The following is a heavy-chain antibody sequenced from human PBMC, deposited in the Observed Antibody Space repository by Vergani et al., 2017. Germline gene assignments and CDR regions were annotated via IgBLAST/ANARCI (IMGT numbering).Heavy chain of an antibody. CDR3: ARVYGGAAAGLEYYYYNYGMDV. J-gene: IGHJ6*02. CDR1: GFIFNNYN. CDR2: ISSSSTYI. V-gene: IGHV3-21*01. Sequence: EVQLVESGGGLVKPGGSLRLSCAASGFIFNNYNMNWVRQAPGKGLEWVSSISSSSTYIYYADSVKGRFTISRDNAKNSLYLQMNSLRAEDTAVYYCARVYGGAAAGLEYYYYNYGMDVWGQGTTVTVSS. D-gene: IGHD6-13*01.